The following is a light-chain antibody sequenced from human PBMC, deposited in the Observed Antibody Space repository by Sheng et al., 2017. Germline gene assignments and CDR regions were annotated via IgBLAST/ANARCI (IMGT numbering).Light chain of an antibody. V-gene: IGKV3-20*01. J-gene: IGKJ2*01. CDR2: AAS. CDR1: QSTRRSY. CDR3: QQASSFPYT. Sequence: EIVLTQSPGTLSFSPGERATLSCRASQSTRRSYLAWYQQRPGQAPRLLIYAASSLQSGVPSRFSGSRSGADFTLTISSLQPEDFATYYCQQASSFPYTFGQGTRVEMK.